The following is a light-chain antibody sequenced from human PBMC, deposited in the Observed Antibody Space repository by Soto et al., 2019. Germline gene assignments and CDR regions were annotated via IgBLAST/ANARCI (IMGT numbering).Light chain of an antibody. Sequence: ELVLTQSPATLSVSLGERATLSCRASLFISTNLVWYQQKPGQAPRLLISGASTRATGVPDRFSGSGSATEFTITISSLQSEDLVVYYCQQHNNCPPTFGQGTKVEIK. CDR1: LFISTN. V-gene: IGKV3-15*01. CDR3: QQHNNCPPT. J-gene: IGKJ1*01. CDR2: GAS.